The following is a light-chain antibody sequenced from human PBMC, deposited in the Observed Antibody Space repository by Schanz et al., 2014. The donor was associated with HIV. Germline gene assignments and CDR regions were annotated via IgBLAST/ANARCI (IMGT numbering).Light chain of an antibody. CDR3: SSYAGTTTFVV. J-gene: IGLJ2*01. V-gene: IGLV2-14*03. Sequence: QSALTQPASVSGSPGQSITISCTGTSSDVGGYNYVSWSQQHPGKAPKLLIYDVSNRPSGVSNRFSASKSGNTASLTISGLQAEDEADYYCSSYAGTTTFVVFGGGTKLTVL. CDR1: SSDVGGYNY. CDR2: DVS.